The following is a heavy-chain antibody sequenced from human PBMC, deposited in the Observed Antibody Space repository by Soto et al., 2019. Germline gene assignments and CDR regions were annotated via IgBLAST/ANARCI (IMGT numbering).Heavy chain of an antibody. CDR3: ARAYLRWDNWLDP. Sequence: GGSLRLSCXASGFTFSSYSMNWVRQAPGKGLEWVSSISSSSSYIYYADSVKGRFTISRDNAKNSLYLQMNSLRAEDTAVYYCARAYLRWDNWLDPWGQGTLVTVSS. V-gene: IGHV3-21*01. D-gene: IGHD4-17*01. CDR1: GFTFSSYS. CDR2: ISSSSSYI. J-gene: IGHJ5*02.